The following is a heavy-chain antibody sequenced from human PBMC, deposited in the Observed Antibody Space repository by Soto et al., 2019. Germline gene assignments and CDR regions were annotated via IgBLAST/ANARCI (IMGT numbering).Heavy chain of an antibody. J-gene: IGHJ4*02. CDR2: IYSDGNA. Sequence: GGSLRLSCAASGLTVSSNYMSWVRQAPGKGLEWVSIIYSDGNAYYADSVKGRFTIFRDNSKNTIYLQMNSLRAEDTAVYYCAKDRNYPRDQFHYWGQGTLVTVSS. D-gene: IGHD1-7*01. CDR3: AKDRNYPRDQFHY. CDR1: GLTVSSNY. V-gene: IGHV3-53*01.